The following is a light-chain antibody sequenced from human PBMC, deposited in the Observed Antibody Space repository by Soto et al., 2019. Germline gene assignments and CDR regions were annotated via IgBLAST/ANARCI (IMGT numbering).Light chain of an antibody. CDR2: AAA. CDR3: LQDHNYPLT. J-gene: IGKJ4*01. CDR1: QGIGTD. V-gene: IGKV1-6*02. Sequence: AIQMAQSPSSLSASVGDRVTITCRASQGIGTDVGWFQQKPGKAHKLLIYAAATLQSGDPSRFSGSRSGTDFTLTISSLQPEDFATYYCLQDHNYPLTFGGGTKVEIK.